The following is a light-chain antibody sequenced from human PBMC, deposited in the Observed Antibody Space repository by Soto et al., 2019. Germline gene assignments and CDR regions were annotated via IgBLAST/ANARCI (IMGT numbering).Light chain of an antibody. CDR3: QQRSNWPPYT. J-gene: IGKJ2*01. CDR1: QSVSNY. Sequence: EIVLTQSPATLSLSPGERATLSCRASQSVSNYLAWYQQKPGQAPRLLIFDASNRATGIPARFSGSGSGTDFTLTISSLEPEDFAVYYCQQRSNWPPYTFGHGTKLEIK. V-gene: IGKV3-11*01. CDR2: DAS.